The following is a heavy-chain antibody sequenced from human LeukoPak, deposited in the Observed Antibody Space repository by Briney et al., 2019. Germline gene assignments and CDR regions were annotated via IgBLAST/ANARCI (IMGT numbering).Heavy chain of an antibody. D-gene: IGHD1-20*01. CDR1: GGSISSSSYY. J-gene: IGHJ4*02. Sequence: SETLSLTCTVSGGSISSSSYYWGWIRQPPGKGLEWIGYIYYSGSTYYNPSLKSRVTISVDTSKNQFSLKLSSVTAADTAVYYCAREPSYSWNPTTIDYWGQGTLVTVSS. CDR3: AREPSYSWNPTTIDY. V-gene: IGHV4-30-4*08. CDR2: IYYSGST.